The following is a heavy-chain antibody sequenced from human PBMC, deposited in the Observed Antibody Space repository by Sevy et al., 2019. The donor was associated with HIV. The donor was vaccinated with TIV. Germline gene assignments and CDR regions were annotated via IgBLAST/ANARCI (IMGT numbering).Heavy chain of an antibody. CDR1: GGSISSGDYH. Sequence: QTLSLTCTVSGGSISSGDYHWNWIRQPPGKGLEWIGYIFYSGTTYYNPSLKSRVTVSVDTSNNQFSLKLSSVTAADTAIYYWARSKNVYANALDFDSWGQGTLVTVSS. CDR2: IFYSGTT. CDR3: ARSKNVYANALDFDS. J-gene: IGHJ4*02. V-gene: IGHV4-30-4*01. D-gene: IGHD2-8*01.